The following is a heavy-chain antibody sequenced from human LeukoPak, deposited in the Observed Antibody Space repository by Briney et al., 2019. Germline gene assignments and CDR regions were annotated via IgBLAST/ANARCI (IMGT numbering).Heavy chain of an antibody. D-gene: IGHD3-10*01. CDR3: ARETVTMVRGAHAGGFDY. J-gene: IGHJ4*02. Sequence: SETLSLTCTVSGGSISSGGYYWSWIRQPPGKGLEWIGYIYHSGSTYYNPSLKSRVTISVDRSKNQFSLKLSSVTAADTAVYYCARETVTMVRGAHAGGFDYWGQGTLVTVSS. CDR1: GGSISSGGYY. CDR2: IYHSGST. V-gene: IGHV4-30-2*01.